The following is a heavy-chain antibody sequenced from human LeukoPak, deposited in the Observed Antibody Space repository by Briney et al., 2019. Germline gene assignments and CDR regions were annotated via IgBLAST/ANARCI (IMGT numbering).Heavy chain of an antibody. V-gene: IGHV1-69*05. CDR1: GGTFSSYA. D-gene: IGHD6-6*01. J-gene: IGHJ6*03. Sequence: SVKVSYKASGGTFSSYAISWVRQAPGQGLEWMGGIIPIFGTANYAQKFQGRVTITTDESTSTAYMELSSLRSEDTAVYYCARVIAARPGYYYYYMDVWGKGTTVTVSS. CDR2: IIPIFGTA. CDR3: ARVIAARPGYYYYYMDV.